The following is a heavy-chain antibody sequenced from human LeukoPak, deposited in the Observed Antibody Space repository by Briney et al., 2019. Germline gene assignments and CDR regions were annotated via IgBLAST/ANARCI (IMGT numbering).Heavy chain of an antibody. CDR3: ARSVVLRFLEWLSLYFDY. CDR1: GYTFTGYY. CDR2: INPNSGGT. D-gene: IGHD3-3*01. V-gene: IGHV1-2*02. Sequence: ASVKVSCKASGYTFTGYYMHWVRQAPGQGLEWMGWINPNSGGTNYAQKFQGRVTMTRDTSISTAYMELSRLRSDDTAVYYCARSVVLRFLEWLSLYFDYWGQGTLVTVSS. J-gene: IGHJ4*02.